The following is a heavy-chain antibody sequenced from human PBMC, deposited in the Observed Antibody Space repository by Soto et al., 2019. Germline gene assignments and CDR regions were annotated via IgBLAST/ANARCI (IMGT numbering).Heavy chain of an antibody. Sequence: ASVKVSCKASGYTFTGYYMHWVRQAPGQGLEWMGWINPNSGGTNYAQKFQGWVTMTRNTSISTAYMELSRLRSDDTAVYYCARDTNWKAGNAFDIWGQGTMVTVSS. CDR1: GYTFTGYY. D-gene: IGHD1-20*01. J-gene: IGHJ3*02. CDR2: INPNSGGT. CDR3: ARDTNWKAGNAFDI. V-gene: IGHV1-2*04.